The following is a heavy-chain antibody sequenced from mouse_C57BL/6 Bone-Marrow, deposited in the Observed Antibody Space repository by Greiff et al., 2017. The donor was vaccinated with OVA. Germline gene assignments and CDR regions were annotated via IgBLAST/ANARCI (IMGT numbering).Heavy chain of an antibody. Sequence: EVQVAESGGGLVQPGGSLKLSCAASGFTFSDYYMYWVRQTPEKRLEWVAYISNGGGSTYYPDTVKGRFTISRDNAKNTLYLQMSRLKSEDTAMYYCARKGITTVVATDWYFDVWGTGTTVTVSS. CDR1: GFTFSDYY. V-gene: IGHV5-12*01. D-gene: IGHD1-1*01. CDR3: ARKGITTVVATDWYFDV. J-gene: IGHJ1*03. CDR2: ISNGGGST.